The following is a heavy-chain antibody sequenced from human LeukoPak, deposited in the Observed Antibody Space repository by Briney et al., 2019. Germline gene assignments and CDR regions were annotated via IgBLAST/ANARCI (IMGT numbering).Heavy chain of an antibody. J-gene: IGHJ4*02. Sequence: SETLSLTCAVYGGSFSGYYWSWIRQPPGKGLEWIGEINHSGSTNYNPSLKSRVTISVDTSKNQFSLKLSSVTAADTAVYYCARRVAARPATFDYWGQGTLVTVFS. D-gene: IGHD6-6*01. CDR1: GGSFSGYY. CDR3: ARRVAARPATFDY. V-gene: IGHV4-34*01. CDR2: INHSGST.